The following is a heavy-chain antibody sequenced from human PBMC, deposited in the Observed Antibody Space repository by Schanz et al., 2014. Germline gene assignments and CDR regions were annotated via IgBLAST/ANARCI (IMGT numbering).Heavy chain of an antibody. CDR3: ARGYGDSPTDF. J-gene: IGHJ4*02. CDR1: GDTFSKYN. D-gene: IGHD4-17*01. CDR2: IISILGIP. Sequence: QVQLVQSGPEVKKPGSSVKVSCQAFGDTFSKYNIMWVRQVPGQGLEWMGRIISILGIPNYAQKFQGRVTITADRSTSTAYMELSSLRSEDTAVYYCARGYGDSPTDFWGQGTLVTVSS. V-gene: IGHV1-69*02.